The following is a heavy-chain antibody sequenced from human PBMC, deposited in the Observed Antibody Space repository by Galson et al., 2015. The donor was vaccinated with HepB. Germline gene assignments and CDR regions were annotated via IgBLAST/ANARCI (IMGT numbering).Heavy chain of an antibody. D-gene: IGHD6-13*01. CDR3: TTNIAAAGTPWYYYYYMDV. J-gene: IGHJ6*03. CDR2: IKSKTDGGTT. Sequence: SLRLSCAASGFTFSNAWMNWVRQAPGKGLEWVGRIKSKTDGGTTDYAAPVKGRFTISRDDSKNTLYLQMNSLKTEDTAVYYCTTNIAAAGTPWYYYYYMDVWGKGTTVTVSS. V-gene: IGHV3-15*07. CDR1: GFTFSNAW.